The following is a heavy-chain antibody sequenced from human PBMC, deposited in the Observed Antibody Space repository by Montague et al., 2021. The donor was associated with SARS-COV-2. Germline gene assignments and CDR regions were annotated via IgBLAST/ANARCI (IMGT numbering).Heavy chain of an antibody. J-gene: IGHJ4*02. V-gene: IGHV4-59*08. D-gene: IGHD3-22*01. CDR1: GDSISNYY. CDR3: ARHSGYYDRSGYYDY. CDR2: IYFSGST. Sequence: SETLSLTCTVSGDSISNYYWSWIRQPPGKGLEWIAYIYFSGSTNYNPSLESRVSISVITSRNQLSLRLRSVTAADTAVYYWARHSGYYDRSGYYDYWGQGTLVTVSS.